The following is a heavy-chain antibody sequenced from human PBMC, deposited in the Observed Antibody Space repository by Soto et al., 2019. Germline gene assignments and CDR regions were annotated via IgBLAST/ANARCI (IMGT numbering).Heavy chain of an antibody. V-gene: IGHV3-43*01. CDR3: AKDMGGSGSYYNPSSYYYGMDV. J-gene: IGHJ6*02. CDR2: ISWDGGST. CDR1: GFTFSSYS. D-gene: IGHD3-10*01. Sequence: GGSLRLSCAASGFTFSSYSMNWVRQAPGKGLGWVSLISWDGGSTYYADSVKGRFTISRDNSKNSLYLQMNSLRTEDTALYYCAKDMGGSGSYYNPSSYYYGMDVWGQGTTVTVSS.